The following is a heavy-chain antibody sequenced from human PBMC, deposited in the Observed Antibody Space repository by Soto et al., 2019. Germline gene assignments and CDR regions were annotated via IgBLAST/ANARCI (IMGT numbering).Heavy chain of an antibody. V-gene: IGHV3-33*01. Sequence: QVQLVESGGGVVQPGRSLRLSCAASGFTFSSYGMHWVRQAPGKGLEWVAVIWYDGSNKYYADSVKGRFTISRDNSKNTLYLQMNSLRAEDTAVYYCSRGMVRGVIRVAFDYWGQGTLVTVSS. D-gene: IGHD3-10*01. J-gene: IGHJ4*02. CDR1: GFTFSSYG. CDR2: IWYDGSNK. CDR3: SRGMVRGVIRVAFDY.